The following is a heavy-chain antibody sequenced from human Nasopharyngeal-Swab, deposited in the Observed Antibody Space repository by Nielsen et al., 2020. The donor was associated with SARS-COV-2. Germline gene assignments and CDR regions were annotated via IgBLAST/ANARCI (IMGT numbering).Heavy chain of an antibody. CDR3: ARDLGYAFTGRGVNLYDP. D-gene: IGHD2-8*02. Sequence: SETLSLTCTVSGGSISTTNSNWAWIRQSTGKGLQCIGTISYSGSTYYKPSHNSRVTITLDTSKNQFFLRLSSVTAADTAVYCCARDLGYAFTGRGVNLYDPGGQGTRVTVSS. V-gene: IGHV4-39*07. CDR2: ISYSGST. J-gene: IGHJ5*02. CDR1: GGSISTTNSN.